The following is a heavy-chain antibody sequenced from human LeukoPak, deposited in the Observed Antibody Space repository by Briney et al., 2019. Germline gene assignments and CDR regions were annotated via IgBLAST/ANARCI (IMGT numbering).Heavy chain of an antibody. D-gene: IGHD4-17*01. Sequence: GGSLRLSCAASGFTFSDYYMGWVRQAPGKGLEWVSVIYSGGSTYYADSVKGRFTISRDNSKNTLYLQMNSLRAEDTAVYYCASSPPGVTTYWYFDLWGRGTLVTVSS. CDR3: ASSPPGVTTYWYFDL. V-gene: IGHV3-53*01. J-gene: IGHJ2*01. CDR1: GFTFSDYY. CDR2: IYSGGST.